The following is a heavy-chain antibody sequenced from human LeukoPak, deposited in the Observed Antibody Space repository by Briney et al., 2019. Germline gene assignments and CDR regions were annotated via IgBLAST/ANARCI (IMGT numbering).Heavy chain of an antibody. Sequence: ASVKVSCKASGYTFTDYFLHWVRQAPGQGLEWMGRINPNSGGTDYAQKFQGRVTMTRDTSISAAYMELSSLRSDDTAVYYCARALGGSAEIAVAPPDYWGQGTLVTVSS. CDR2: INPNSGGT. V-gene: IGHV1-2*02. J-gene: IGHJ4*02. CDR1: GYTFTDYF. CDR3: ARALGGSAEIAVAPPDY. D-gene: IGHD6-19*01.